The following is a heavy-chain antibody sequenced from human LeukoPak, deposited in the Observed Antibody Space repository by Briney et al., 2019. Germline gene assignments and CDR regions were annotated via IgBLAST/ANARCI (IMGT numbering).Heavy chain of an antibody. CDR3: ASCSDYSSFDY. V-gene: IGHV4-34*01. CDR2: INHSGST. Sequence: PSETLSLTCAVYGGSFSGYYWSWIRQPLGKGLEWIGEINHSGSTNYNPSLKSRVTISVDTSKNQFSLKLSSVTAADTAVYYCASCSDYSSFDYWGQGTLVTVSS. D-gene: IGHD4-11*01. CDR1: GGSFSGYY. J-gene: IGHJ4*02.